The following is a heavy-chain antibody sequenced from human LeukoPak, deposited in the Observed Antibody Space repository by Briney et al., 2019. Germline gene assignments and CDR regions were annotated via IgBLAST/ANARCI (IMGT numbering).Heavy chain of an antibody. CDR1: GGSISSYY. V-gene: IGHV4-59*01. Sequence: SETLSLTCTVSGGSISSYYWNWIRQPPGKGLEWIGYIYYSGSTNYNPSHKSRVTISLDTSKNQFSLNLTSVTAADTAVYYCARFTPQGYGWGGYNRFDPWGQGTLVTVSS. CDR3: ARFTPQGYGWGGYNRFDP. J-gene: IGHJ5*02. D-gene: IGHD3-16*01. CDR2: IYYSGST.